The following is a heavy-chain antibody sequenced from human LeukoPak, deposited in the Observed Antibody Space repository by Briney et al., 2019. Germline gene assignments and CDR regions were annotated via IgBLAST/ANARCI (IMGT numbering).Heavy chain of an antibody. Sequence: PGGSLRLTCAASGFTFSSYAMSWVRQAPGKGLEWVSAISGGGGSTYYADSVKGRFTISRDNSKNTLYLQMNSLRAEDTAVYYCAKYAAAAGRWYYFDYWGQGTLVTVSS. V-gene: IGHV3-23*01. CDR2: ISGGGGST. CDR1: GFTFSSYA. CDR3: AKYAAAAGRWYYFDY. D-gene: IGHD6-13*01. J-gene: IGHJ4*02.